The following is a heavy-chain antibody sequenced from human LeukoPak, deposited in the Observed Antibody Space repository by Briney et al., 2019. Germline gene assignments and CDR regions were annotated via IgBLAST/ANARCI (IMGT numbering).Heavy chain of an antibody. Sequence: SETLSLTCTVSGGSISSGSYYWSWIRQPPGKGLEWIGYIYYSGSTNYNPSLKSRVTISVDTSKNQFSLKLSSVTAADTAVYYCARGSYSNDRSLDYWGQGTLVTVSS. CDR1: GGSISSGSYY. D-gene: IGHD6-13*01. CDR2: IYYSGST. J-gene: IGHJ4*02. V-gene: IGHV4-61*01. CDR3: ARGSYSNDRSLDY.